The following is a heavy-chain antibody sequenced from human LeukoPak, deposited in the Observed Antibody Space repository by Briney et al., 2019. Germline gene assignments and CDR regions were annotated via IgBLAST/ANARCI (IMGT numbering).Heavy chain of an antibody. J-gene: IGHJ4*02. D-gene: IGHD3-22*01. V-gene: IGHV1-46*01. CDR2: INPSGGST. Sequence: ASVKVSCKASGYTFSSYYMHWLRQAPGQGLEWMGIINPSGGSTRYAQKFQGRVIMTRDTSTSTVYMEVRSLRSEDTAVYYCARDISSGYYYSHWGQGTLVIVSS. CDR3: ARDISSGYYYSH. CDR1: GYTFSSYY.